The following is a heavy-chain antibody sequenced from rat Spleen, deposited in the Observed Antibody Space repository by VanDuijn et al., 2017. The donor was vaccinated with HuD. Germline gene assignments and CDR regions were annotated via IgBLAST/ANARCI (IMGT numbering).Heavy chain of an antibody. CDR1: GFSLTSNS. CDR2: ISSGGNT. J-gene: IGHJ2*01. V-gene: IGHV2-6*01. CDR3: ARDFGPFGITY. D-gene: IGHD4-3*01. Sequence: QVQLKESGPGLVQPSQTLSLTCTVSGFSLTSNSVSWVRQPPGKGLEWIAAISSGGNTYYNSALKSRLSITRDTSKSQVFLKMNSLQTEDTATYSCARDFGPFGITYWGQGVMVTVSS.